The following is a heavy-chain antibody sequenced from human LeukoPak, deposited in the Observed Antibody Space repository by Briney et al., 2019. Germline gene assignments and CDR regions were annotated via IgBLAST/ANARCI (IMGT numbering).Heavy chain of an antibody. V-gene: IGHV1-24*01. Sequence: ASVKVSCKVSGYTLTELSMHWVRQAPGKGLEWMGGFDPEDGETIYAQKFQGRVTMTEDTSTDTAYMELSSLRSEDTAVYYCATAYCSGGSCYSYYFDYWGQGTLVTVSS. CDR1: GYTLTELS. CDR2: FDPEDGET. J-gene: IGHJ4*02. D-gene: IGHD2-15*01. CDR3: ATAYCSGGSCYSYYFDY.